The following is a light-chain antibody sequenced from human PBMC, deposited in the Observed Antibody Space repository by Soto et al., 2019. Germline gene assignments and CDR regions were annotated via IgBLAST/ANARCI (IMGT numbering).Light chain of an antibody. CDR2: EVS. V-gene: IGLV2-14*01. CDR1: GSDVTTYNY. CDR3: SSYIRNTSLVI. J-gene: IGLJ2*01. Sequence: QSALTQPASVSGSPGQSITISCTGTGSDVTTYNYASWYQQHTDRAPKLVLYEVSNRPSGVSSRFSGSTSGNTASLTVSGLQAEDEADYFCSSYIRNTSLVIFGGGTKVTVL.